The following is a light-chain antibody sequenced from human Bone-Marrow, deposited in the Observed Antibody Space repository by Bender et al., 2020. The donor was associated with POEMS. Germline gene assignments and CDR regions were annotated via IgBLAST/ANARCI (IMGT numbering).Light chain of an antibody. J-gene: IGLJ2*01. Sequence: SYALTQPPSVSVSPGQTASITCFGDKLGDRYVSWYQQKAGQSPVLVIYQDTKRPSGIPERFSGSTSGNTATLTMSETRAMDEAEYYCQAWDSLTAIFGGGTRLTVL. CDR3: QAWDSLTAI. CDR1: KLGDRY. CDR2: QDT. V-gene: IGLV3-1*01.